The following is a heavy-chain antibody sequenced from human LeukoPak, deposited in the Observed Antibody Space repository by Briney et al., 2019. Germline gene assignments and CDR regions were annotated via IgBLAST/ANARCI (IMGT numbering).Heavy chain of an antibody. J-gene: IGHJ4*02. CDR3: VRLLDLDY. V-gene: IGHV3-74*01. D-gene: IGHD3-10*01. Sequence: GGSLRLSCAASGFTFSRYWMHWVRQAPGKGLVWISRINSDGSLTDYADPVKGRFTISRDNAENTLYLQMNSLKAEDTAVYYCVRLLDLDYWGQGTLVTVSS. CDR2: INSDGSLT. CDR1: GFTFSRYW.